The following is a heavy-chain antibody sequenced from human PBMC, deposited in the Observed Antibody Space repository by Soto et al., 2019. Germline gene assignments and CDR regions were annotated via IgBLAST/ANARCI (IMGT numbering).Heavy chain of an antibody. Sequence: QVQLQESGPGLVKPSETLSLTCTVSGGSVSSGSYYWSWIRQPPGMGLEWIGYIYYSGSTNYNPTLNSRFTIAVDTSKHQFSLKLFSVTAADTAVKYCARGYSAATGFDYWGQGTLVTVSS. D-gene: IGHD2-15*01. CDR1: GGSVSSGSYY. J-gene: IGHJ4*02. V-gene: IGHV4-61*01. CDR2: IYYSGST. CDR3: ARGYSAATGFDY.